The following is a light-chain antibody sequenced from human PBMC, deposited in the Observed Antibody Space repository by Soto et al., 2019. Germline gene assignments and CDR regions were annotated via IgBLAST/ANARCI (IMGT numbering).Light chain of an antibody. CDR2: EVS. CDR3: SSYAGSNKV. CDR1: MSDVGGYNY. V-gene: IGLV2-8*01. J-gene: IGLJ2*01. Sequence: TQDPSAFGPPGQSDTISFTGTMSDVGGYNYVSWYQQYPGKAPKLMIYEVSKRPSGVPDRFSGSKSGNTASLTVSGLQAEDEADYYCSSYAGSNKVFGGGT.